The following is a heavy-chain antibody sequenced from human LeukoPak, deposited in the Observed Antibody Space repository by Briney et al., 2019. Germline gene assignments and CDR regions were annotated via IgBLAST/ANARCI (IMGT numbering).Heavy chain of an antibody. CDR1: GGSISSSSYY. D-gene: IGHD3-10*01. CDR2: IYYSGST. Sequence: PSETLSLTCTVSGGSISSSSYYWGWIRQPPGKGLEWIGSIYYSGSTYYNPSLKSRVTISVDASKNQFSLKLSSVTAADTAVYYCASGTALLSDYWGQGTLVTVSS. CDR3: ASGTALLSDY. V-gene: IGHV4-39*01. J-gene: IGHJ4*02.